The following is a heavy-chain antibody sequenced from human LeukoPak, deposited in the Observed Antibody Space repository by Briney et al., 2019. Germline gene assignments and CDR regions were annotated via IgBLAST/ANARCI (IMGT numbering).Heavy chain of an antibody. Sequence: APVKVSCKTSGYTFTGYFIYWVRQAPGQGLEWMGWINPNSGGTNYAQKFKGRVIMTRDTSISTAYMELSRLRSDDMAVYYCASGSSVAARSEIYYSDYWGHGTLVSVSS. V-gene: IGHV1-2*02. J-gene: IGHJ4*01. D-gene: IGHD6-6*01. CDR1: GYTFTGYF. CDR3: ASGSSVAARSEIYYSDY. CDR2: INPNSGGT.